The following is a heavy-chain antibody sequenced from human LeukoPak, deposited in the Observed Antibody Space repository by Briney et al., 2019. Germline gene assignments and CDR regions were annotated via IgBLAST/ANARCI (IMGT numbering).Heavy chain of an antibody. V-gene: IGHV4-39*01. CDR1: GGSISSSSYY. CDR2: IYYSGST. D-gene: IGHD3-10*01. CDR3: ARLSLGSDYYFDY. Sequence: SETLSLTCTVSGGSISSSSYYWGWIRQPPGKGLEWIGSIYYSGSTHYNPSLKSRVTISVDTSKKQFSLKLSSVTAADTAVYYCARLSLGSDYYFDYWGQGTLVTVSS. J-gene: IGHJ4*03.